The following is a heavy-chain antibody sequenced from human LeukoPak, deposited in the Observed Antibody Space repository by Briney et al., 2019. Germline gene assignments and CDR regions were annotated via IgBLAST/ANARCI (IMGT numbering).Heavy chain of an antibody. V-gene: IGHV4-39*01. D-gene: IGHD3-22*01. J-gene: IGHJ4*02. Sequence: SETLSLTCTVSGGSISSSSYYWGWIRQPPGKGLEWIGSIYYSGSTYYNPSLKSRVTISVDTSKNQFSLKRSSVTAADTAVYYCARHRIYDSSGYPFDYWGQGTLVTVSS. CDR2: IYYSGST. CDR1: GGSISSSSYY. CDR3: ARHRIYDSSGYPFDY.